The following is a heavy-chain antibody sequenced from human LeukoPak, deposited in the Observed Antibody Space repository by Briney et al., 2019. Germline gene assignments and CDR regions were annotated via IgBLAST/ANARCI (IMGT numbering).Heavy chain of an antibody. CDR3: ARRLGGGDVFDI. D-gene: IGHD3-16*01. Sequence: GESLKISCKGSGYSFSSYWIAWVRQMLGKGLEWMGIIYPGDSGSKYSRSFQGQVTTSADKSTNTAYLQWSSLKASDSGMYYCARRLGGGDVFDIWGQGTMVTVSS. CDR1: GYSFSSYW. J-gene: IGHJ3*02. V-gene: IGHV5-51*01. CDR2: IYPGDSGS.